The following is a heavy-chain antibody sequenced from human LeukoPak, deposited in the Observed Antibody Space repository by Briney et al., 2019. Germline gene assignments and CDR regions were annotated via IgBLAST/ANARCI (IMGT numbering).Heavy chain of an antibody. CDR3: ARADCSSSTCYLRRSWFDP. V-gene: IGHV3-21*01. Sequence: GGSLRLSCATSGFSFSTYTMNWVRQAPGKGLEWVSSISTSSRYIYYKDSVRGRFTTFRDDAKNSLYLEMNSLRAEDTAVYYCARADCSSSTCYLRRSWFDPWGQGTLVTVSS. J-gene: IGHJ5*02. D-gene: IGHD2-2*01. CDR1: GFSFSTYT. CDR2: ISTSSRYI.